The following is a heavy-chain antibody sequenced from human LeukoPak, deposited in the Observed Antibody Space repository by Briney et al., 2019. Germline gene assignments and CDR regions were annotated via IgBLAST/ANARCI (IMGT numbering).Heavy chain of an antibody. D-gene: IGHD3-16*01. CDR2: ISAYNGNT. CDR3: ARLGEAVGVLTSDYYYMDV. Sequence: ASVKVSCKASGYTFSRYAITWVRQAPGQGLEWTGWISAYNGNTNYVQKLQGRVTVTTDTSTSTAYMEMRSLRSDDTAVYYCARLGEAVGVLTSDYYYMDVWGKGTTVIVSS. CDR1: GYTFSRYA. J-gene: IGHJ6*03. V-gene: IGHV1-18*01.